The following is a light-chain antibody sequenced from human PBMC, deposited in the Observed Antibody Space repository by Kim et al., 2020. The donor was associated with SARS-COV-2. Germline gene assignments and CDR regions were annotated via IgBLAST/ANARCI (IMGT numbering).Light chain of an antibody. Sequence: GQSVPISCTGTSSVVGGYNYVSWYQQHPGKAPKLMIYDVSKRPSGVPDRFSGSKSGNTASLTISGLQAEDEADYYCCSYAGSYTYVFGTGTKVTVL. J-gene: IGLJ1*01. CDR1: SSVVGGYNY. CDR2: DVS. CDR3: CSYAGSYTYV. V-gene: IGLV2-11*01.